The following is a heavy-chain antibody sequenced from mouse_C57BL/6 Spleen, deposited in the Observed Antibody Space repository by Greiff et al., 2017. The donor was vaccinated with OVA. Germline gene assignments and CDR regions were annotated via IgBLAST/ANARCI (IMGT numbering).Heavy chain of an antibody. CDR2: INPSTGGT. V-gene: IGHV1-42*01. D-gene: IGHD1-1*01. CDR3: ATTVVAPLDY. J-gene: IGHJ2*01. CDR1: GYSFTGYY. Sequence: VQLQQSGPELVKPGASVKKSCKASGYSFTGYYMNWVKQSPEKSLEWIGEINPSTGGTTYNQKFKAKATLTVDKSSSTAYMQLKSLTSEDSAVYYCATTVVAPLDYWGQGTTLTVSS.